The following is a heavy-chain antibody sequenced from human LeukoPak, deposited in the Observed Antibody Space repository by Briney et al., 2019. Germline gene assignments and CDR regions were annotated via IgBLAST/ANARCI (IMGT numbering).Heavy chain of an antibody. CDR1: GFTVSSNY. Sequence: GGSLRLSCAASGFTVSSNYMSWVRQAPGKGLEWVSVIYSGGSTYYADSVKGRFTISRDNSKNTLYLQMNSLRAEDTAVYYCARLSGGSCYSCDDYWGQGTLVTVSP. V-gene: IGHV3-53*01. CDR2: IYSGGST. J-gene: IGHJ4*02. CDR3: ARLSGGSCYSCDDY. D-gene: IGHD2-15*01.